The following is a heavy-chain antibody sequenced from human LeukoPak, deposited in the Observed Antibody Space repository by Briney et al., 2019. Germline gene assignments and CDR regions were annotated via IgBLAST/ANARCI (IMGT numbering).Heavy chain of an antibody. V-gene: IGHV3-74*01. CDR3: ARSAYPGNSVIED. Sequence: GGSLRLSCAGSGITFSSYWMHWVRQSPGKGLVWVSRINSDGRSTNYADSVKGRFTISRDNAKNTLYLQMNSLRAEDTAVYYCARSAYPGNSVIEDWGRGTLVTVSS. J-gene: IGHJ4*02. D-gene: IGHD4-23*01. CDR1: GITFSSYW. CDR2: INSDGRST.